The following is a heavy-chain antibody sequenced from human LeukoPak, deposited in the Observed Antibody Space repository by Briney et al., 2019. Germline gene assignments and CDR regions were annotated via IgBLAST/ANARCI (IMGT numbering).Heavy chain of an antibody. J-gene: IGHJ4*02. CDR2: ISGSGGST. CDR3: AKAHPGWPLSTVTAHYFDY. Sequence: GGSLRLSCAASGFTFSSYAMSWVRQAPGKGLEWVSAISGSGGSTYYADSVKGRFTISRDNSKNTLYLQMNSLRAEDTAVYYCAKAHPGWPLSTVTAHYFDYWGQGTLVTVSS. D-gene: IGHD4-17*01. V-gene: IGHV3-23*01. CDR1: GFTFSSYA.